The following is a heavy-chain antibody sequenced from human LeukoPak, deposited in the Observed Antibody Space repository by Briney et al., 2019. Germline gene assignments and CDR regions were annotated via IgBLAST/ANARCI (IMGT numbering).Heavy chain of an antibody. D-gene: IGHD1-26*01. CDR1: GFTFSSYW. CDR2: INSDGSST. J-gene: IGHJ4*02. Sequence: PGGSLRLSCAASGFTFSSYWMHWVRQAPGKGLVWVSRINSDGSSTSYADSVKGRFTISRDNAKNTLYLQMNSLRAEDTAVYYCARAGGSYRIDYWGQGTLVTASS. CDR3: ARAGGSYRIDY. V-gene: IGHV3-74*01.